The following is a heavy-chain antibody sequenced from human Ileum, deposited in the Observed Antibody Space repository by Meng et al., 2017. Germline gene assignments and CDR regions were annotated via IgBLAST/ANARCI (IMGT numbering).Heavy chain of an antibody. CDR3: ARHDPGTSAYYD. Sequence: QEQLREGGLKLSQPTATISATSEICGSTISVACCWSRQSPPPGKGWEWMTYIYSNGNNYYNMFLKSRITITLDTSKNQFSLKLNSVTPEDTAVYYCARHDPGTSAYYDWGQGTLVTVSS. J-gene: IGHJ4*02. CDR1: GSTISVACC. V-gene: IGHV4-28*01. D-gene: IGHD3-22*01. CDR2: IYSNGNN.